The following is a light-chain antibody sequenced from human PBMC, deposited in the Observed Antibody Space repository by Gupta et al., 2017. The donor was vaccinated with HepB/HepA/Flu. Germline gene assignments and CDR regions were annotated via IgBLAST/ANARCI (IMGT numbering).Light chain of an antibody. J-gene: IGKJ1*01. Sequence: DIVITQSPDSLPVSLGERATINCKSSQSVLYSSNNKNYLAWYQQKPGQLPKLLIYWASTRESGVPDRFGGSGSGTDFTLTSSSLQAEDVAVYYCQQDYNTPPTFGQGNKVEIK. CDR2: WAS. CDR3: QQDYNTPPT. CDR1: QSVLYSSNNKNY. V-gene: IGKV4-1*01.